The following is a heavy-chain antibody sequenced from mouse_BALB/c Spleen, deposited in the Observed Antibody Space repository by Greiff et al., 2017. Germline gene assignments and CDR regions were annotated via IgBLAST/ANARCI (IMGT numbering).Heavy chain of an antibody. CDR1: GYAFTNYL. V-gene: IGHV1-54*02. J-gene: IGHJ4*01. CDR3: ARGGGNFPYYYAMDY. CDR2: INPGSGGT. Sequence: VQLQQSGAELVRPGTSVKVSCKASGYAFTNYLIEWVKQRPGQGLEWIGVINPGSGGTNYNEKFKGKATFTADTSSNTAYMQLSSLTSEDSAVYYCARGGGNFPYYYAMDYWGQGTSVTVSS. D-gene: IGHD1-1*02.